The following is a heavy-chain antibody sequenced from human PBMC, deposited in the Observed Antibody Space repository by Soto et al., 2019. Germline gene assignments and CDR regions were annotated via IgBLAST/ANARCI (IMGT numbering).Heavy chain of an antibody. J-gene: IGHJ5*02. CDR3: AVTGTYNWFDP. CDR1: GGSITGGSISSTTYY. D-gene: IGHD7-27*01. CDR2: IYHTGNA. Sequence: SETLSLTCTVSGGSITGGSISSTTYYWAWIRQPPGEGLEWIGSIYHTGNAYYNPSLKSRVTIFVDTSKNQFSLKMTSVTAADTAVYYCAVTGTYNWFDPWGQGTLVTVSS. V-gene: IGHV4-39*01.